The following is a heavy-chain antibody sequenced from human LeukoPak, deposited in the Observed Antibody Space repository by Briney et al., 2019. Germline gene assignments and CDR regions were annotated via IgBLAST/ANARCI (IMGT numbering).Heavy chain of an antibody. CDR2: IYHTGNT. CDR3: ARERPLDTVVSQDF. Sequence: SETLSLTCTVSGGSISSGGYFWSWIRQPPGKGLEWIGYIYHTGNTYYNPSLESRVTMSVDKSKNQFSLSLASVTVADTAVYYCARERPLDTVVSQDFWGQGTLVIVSS. V-gene: IGHV4-30-2*01. CDR1: GGSISSGGYF. J-gene: IGHJ4*02. D-gene: IGHD4-23*01.